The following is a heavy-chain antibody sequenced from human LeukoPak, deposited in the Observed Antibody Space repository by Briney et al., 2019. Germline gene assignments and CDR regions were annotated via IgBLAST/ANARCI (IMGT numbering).Heavy chain of an antibody. V-gene: IGHV1-2*02. Sequence: ASMKVSCKTSGYTFTGYYMHWVRQAPGQGLEWMGWINPNSGGTNYAQKFQGRVTMTRDTSISTAYMELSRLRSDDTAVYYCATFYGSGRPIPYYYYMDVWGKGTTVTVSS. D-gene: IGHD3-10*01. CDR2: INPNSGGT. CDR3: ATFYGSGRPIPYYYYMDV. J-gene: IGHJ6*03. CDR1: GYTFTGYY.